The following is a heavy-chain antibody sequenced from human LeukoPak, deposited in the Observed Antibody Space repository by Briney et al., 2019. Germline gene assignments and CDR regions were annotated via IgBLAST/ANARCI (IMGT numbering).Heavy chain of an antibody. V-gene: IGHV4-59*08. CDR3: ARLLGSHINYFDP. CDR2: IYYSGST. CDR1: GGSISSYY. J-gene: IGHJ5*02. D-gene: IGHD2-21*01. Sequence: SETLSLSCTVSGGSISSYYWSWILQPPGKGLEWIGYIYYSGSTNYNPSLKSRVTISVDTSKNQFSLKLSSVTAADTAVYYCARLLGSHINYFDPWGQGTLVTVSS.